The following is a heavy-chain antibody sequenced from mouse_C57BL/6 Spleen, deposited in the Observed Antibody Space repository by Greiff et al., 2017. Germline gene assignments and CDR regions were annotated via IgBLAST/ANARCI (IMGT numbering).Heavy chain of an antibody. J-gene: IGHJ1*03. CDR2: IDPSDSYT. Sequence: QVQLQQPGAELVMPGASVKLSCKASGYTFTSYWMHWVKQRPGQGLEWIGEIDPSDSYTNYNQKFKGKSTLTVDKSSSTAYMQLSSLTSEDSAVYYGARWWHCGSSYHWYFDVWGTGTTVTVSS. CDR3: ARWWHCGSSYHWYFDV. V-gene: IGHV1-69*01. CDR1: GYTFTSYW. D-gene: IGHD1-1*01.